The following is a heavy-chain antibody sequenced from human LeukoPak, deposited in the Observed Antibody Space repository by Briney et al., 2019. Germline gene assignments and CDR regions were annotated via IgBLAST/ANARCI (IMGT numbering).Heavy chain of an antibody. CDR3: TTELDVRPNHY. CDR1: GFTFSNAW. D-gene: IGHD1-14*01. J-gene: IGHJ4*02. CDR2: IKSKTDGGTT. Sequence: GGSLRLSCAASGFTFSNAWMSWVRQAPGKGLEWVGRIKSKTDGGTTDYAAPVKGRFTISRDDLKNMLYLQMNSLKSEDTAVYYCTTELDVRPNHYWGQGTLVTVSS. V-gene: IGHV3-15*01.